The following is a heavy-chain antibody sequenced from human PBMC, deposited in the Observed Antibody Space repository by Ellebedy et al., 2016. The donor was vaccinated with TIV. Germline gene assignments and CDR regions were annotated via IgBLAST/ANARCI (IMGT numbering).Heavy chain of an antibody. Sequence: SETLSLTCTVSGGSISSYYWSWIRQPPGKGLEWIGYIYHSGSTNYNPSLKSRVTISVDTSKNQFSLKLSSVTAADTAVYYCAREGIAARRNAFDIWGQGTMVTVSS. D-gene: IGHD6-6*01. CDR2: IYHSGST. CDR1: GGSISSYY. V-gene: IGHV4-59*01. J-gene: IGHJ3*02. CDR3: AREGIAARRNAFDI.